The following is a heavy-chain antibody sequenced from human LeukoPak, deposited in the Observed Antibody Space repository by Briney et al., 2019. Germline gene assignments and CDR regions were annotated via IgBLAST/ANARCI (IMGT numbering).Heavy chain of an antibody. CDR1: GFAFSDYY. CDR3: ATGAVVVPAAI. CDR2: ISSSGSTI. D-gene: IGHD2-2*01. J-gene: IGHJ4*02. V-gene: IGHV3-11*01. Sequence: GGSLRLSCAASGFAFSDYYMSWIRQAPGKGLEWVSYISSSGSTIYYADSVKGRFTISRDNAKNSLYLQMNSLRAEDTAVYYCATGAVVVPAAIWGQGTLVTVSS.